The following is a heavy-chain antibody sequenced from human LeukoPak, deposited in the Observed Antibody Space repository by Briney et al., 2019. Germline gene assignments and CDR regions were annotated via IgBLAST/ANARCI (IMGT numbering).Heavy chain of an antibody. D-gene: IGHD1/OR15-1a*01. V-gene: IGHV3-15*01. CDR1: GFTFSNAW. J-gene: IGHJ4*02. CDR3: TTDGSGNSEPFDY. Sequence: PGGSLRLSCAASGFTFSNAWMSWVRQAPGKGLEWVGRIKSKTDGGTTDYAAPVKGRFTISRDDSKNTLYLQMNSLKTEDTAVYYCTTDGSGNSEPFDYWGQGTLVTVSS. CDR2: IKSKTDGGTT.